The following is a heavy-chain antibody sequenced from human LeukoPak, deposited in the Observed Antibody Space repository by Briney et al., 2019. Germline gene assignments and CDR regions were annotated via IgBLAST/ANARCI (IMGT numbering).Heavy chain of an antibody. CDR2: IRYDGSNK. CDR3: AKGGGYEAQYYYYYLDV. Sequence: PGGSLRLSCAASGFTFSSYEMNWVRQAPGKGLEWVAFIRYDGSNKYYADSVKGRFTISGDNSKNTLYLQMKSLRAEDTAVYYCAKGGGYEAQYYYYYLDVWGKGTTVTISS. CDR1: GFTFSSYE. D-gene: IGHD5-12*01. V-gene: IGHV3-30*02. J-gene: IGHJ6*03.